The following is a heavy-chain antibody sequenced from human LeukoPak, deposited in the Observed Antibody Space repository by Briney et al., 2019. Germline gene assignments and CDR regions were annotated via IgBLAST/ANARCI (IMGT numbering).Heavy chain of an antibody. V-gene: IGHV4-39*01. J-gene: IGHJ4*02. Sequence: SETLSLTCTVSGGSISGSNYYWGWIRQPPGKGLEWIGSIYYSGTTYYNPSLKSRVTISVYTSKNQFSLEVTSMTAADTAVYYCARHSSAARPNFDYWGQGTLVTVSS. CDR2: IYYSGTT. CDR3: ARHSSAARPNFDY. CDR1: GGSISGSNYY. D-gene: IGHD6-6*01.